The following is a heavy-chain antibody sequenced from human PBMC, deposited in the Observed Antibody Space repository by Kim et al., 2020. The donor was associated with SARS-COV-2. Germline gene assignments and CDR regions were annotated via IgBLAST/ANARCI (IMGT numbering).Heavy chain of an antibody. V-gene: IGHV3-15*05. J-gene: IGHJ4*02. CDR2: EGGTI. Sequence: EGGTIDYASPVKGRLTTSRDDSEDTLYLQMNSLKAEDTAVYFCTTSWDYWGQGTLVTVSS. CDR3: TTSWDY.